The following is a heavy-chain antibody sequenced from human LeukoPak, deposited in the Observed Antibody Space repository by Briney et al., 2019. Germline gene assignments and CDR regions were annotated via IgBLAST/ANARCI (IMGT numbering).Heavy chain of an antibody. Sequence: ASVKISCKASGGTFSSYAISWVRQAPGQGLEWMGGIIPIFGTTNYAQKFQGRVTITADKSTSTAYMELSSLRSEDTAVYYCARFIAVTGENYFDYWGQGTLVTVSS. CDR2: IIPIFGTT. J-gene: IGHJ4*02. D-gene: IGHD6-19*01. CDR1: GGTFSSYA. V-gene: IGHV1-69*06. CDR3: ARFIAVTGENYFDY.